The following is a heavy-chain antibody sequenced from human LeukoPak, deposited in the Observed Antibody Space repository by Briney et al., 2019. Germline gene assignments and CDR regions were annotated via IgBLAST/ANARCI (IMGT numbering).Heavy chain of an antibody. J-gene: IGHJ6*02. V-gene: IGHV1-3*01. CDR3: ATHCSSTSCYELGYYYYGMDV. D-gene: IGHD2-2*01. CDR2: INVDSGNT. Sequence: ASVKVSCKASGYSFTSYAMHWVRQALGQGPEWMGWINVDSGNTKYSEKFQDRVTITRDTSAGTAYVELSRLRSEDTAVYYCATHCSSTSCYELGYYYYGMDVWGQGTTVTVSS. CDR1: GYSFTSYA.